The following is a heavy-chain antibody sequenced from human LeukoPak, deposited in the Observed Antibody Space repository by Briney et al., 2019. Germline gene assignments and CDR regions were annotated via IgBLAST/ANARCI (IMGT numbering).Heavy chain of an antibody. CDR3: ARVDTKSLYGMDV. V-gene: IGHV3-21*01. J-gene: IGHJ6*02. CDR2: ISSSSNYI. CDR1: GFTFSTYS. Sequence: PGGSLRLSCAASGFTFSTYSMNWVRQAPGKGLEWVSSISSSSNYIYHADSVKGRITISRDNAKNSLYLQMNSLRAEDTAVYYCARVDTKSLYGMDVWGQGTTVTVSS. D-gene: IGHD5-18*01.